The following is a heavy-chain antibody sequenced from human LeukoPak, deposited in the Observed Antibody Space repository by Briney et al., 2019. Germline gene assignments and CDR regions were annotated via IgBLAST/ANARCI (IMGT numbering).Heavy chain of an antibody. CDR2: IYTSGST. CDR1: GGSISSYY. CDR3: ARGTTVTIWDAFDI. V-gene: IGHV4-4*07. J-gene: IGHJ3*02. Sequence: PSETLSLTCTVAGGSISSYYWSWIRQPAGKGLEWIGRIYTSGSTNYNPSLKSRVTMSVDTSKNQFSLKLSSVTAADTAVYYCARGTTVTIWDAFDIWGQGTMVTVSS. D-gene: IGHD4-17*01.